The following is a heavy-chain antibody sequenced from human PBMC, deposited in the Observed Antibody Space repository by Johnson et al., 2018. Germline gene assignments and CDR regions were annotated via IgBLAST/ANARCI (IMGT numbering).Heavy chain of an antibody. CDR2: ISWNSGSI. Sequence: VQLVESGGGLVQPGRSLRLSCAASGFTFDDYAMHWVRQAPGKGLEWVSGISWNSGSIGYADSVKGRFTISRNNAKNSLYLQMNRLGAEDRAVYYCAKDMVVVAATPKDYMDVWGKGTTVTVSS. CDR1: GFTFDDYA. CDR3: AKDMVVVAATPKDYMDV. D-gene: IGHD2-15*01. J-gene: IGHJ6*03. V-gene: IGHV3-9*01.